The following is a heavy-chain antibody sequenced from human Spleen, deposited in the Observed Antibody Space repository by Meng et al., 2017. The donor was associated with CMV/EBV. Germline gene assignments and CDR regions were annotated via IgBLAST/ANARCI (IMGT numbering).Heavy chain of an antibody. D-gene: IGHD3-10*02. Sequence: GPLRLSCTVSGASIVRSNYYWGWIRQPPGKGLEWIGGMYYSGSTDYNPSLKSRVTISEDTSKNQFTLRLSSVTAADTAVYYCAARPYVYYYYGMDVWGQGITVTVSS. J-gene: IGHJ6*02. CDR3: AARPYVYYYYGMDV. CDR1: GASIVRSNYY. V-gene: IGHV4-39*06. CDR2: MYYSGST.